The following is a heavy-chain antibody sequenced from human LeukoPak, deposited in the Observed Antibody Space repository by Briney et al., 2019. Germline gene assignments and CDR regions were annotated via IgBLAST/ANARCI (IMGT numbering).Heavy chain of an antibody. CDR1: GGSFSGYY. Sequence: KTSETLSLTCAVYGGSFSGYYWSWIRQPPGKGLEWIGEINHSGSTNYNPSLKSRVTISVDTSKNQFSLKLTSVTAADTAVYFCARDLGTAGRPNDYWGQGTLVTVSS. V-gene: IGHV4-34*01. J-gene: IGHJ4*02. CDR3: ARDLGTAGRPNDY. CDR2: INHSGST. D-gene: IGHD2-21*02.